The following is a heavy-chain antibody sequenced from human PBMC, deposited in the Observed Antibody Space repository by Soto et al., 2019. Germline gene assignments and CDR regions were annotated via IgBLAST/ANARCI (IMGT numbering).Heavy chain of an antibody. Sequence: GGSLRLSCAASGFTFSSYDMHWVRQATGKGLEWVSAIGTAGDPYYPGSVKGRFTISRENAKNSLYLQMNSLRAGDTAVYYCARADSLTGLHRGAFDIWGQGTLVTVSS. V-gene: IGHV3-13*05. CDR2: IGTAGDP. J-gene: IGHJ3*02. CDR1: GFTFSSYD. CDR3: ARADSLTGLHRGAFDI. D-gene: IGHD7-27*01.